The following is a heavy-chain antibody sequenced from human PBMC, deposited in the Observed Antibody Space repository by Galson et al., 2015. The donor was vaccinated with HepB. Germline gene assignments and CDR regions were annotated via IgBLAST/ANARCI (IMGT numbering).Heavy chain of an antibody. J-gene: IGHJ6*03. CDR3: AKESLVHYYMDV. Sequence: SLRLSCAASGFSFSSYAMTWVRQAPGKGLEWVSAISNSGGSTNYADFVKGRSTISRDNSKNTLYLQMNSLRAEDTAVYYCAKESLVHYYMDVWGKGTTVTVSS. CDR2: ISNSGGST. CDR1: GFSFSSYA. V-gene: IGHV3-23*01.